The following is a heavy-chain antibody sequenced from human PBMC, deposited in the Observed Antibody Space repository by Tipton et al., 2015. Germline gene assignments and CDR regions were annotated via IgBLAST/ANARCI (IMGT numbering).Heavy chain of an antibody. CDR1: GFTFSDYY. D-gene: IGHD2-15*01. Sequence: SLRLSCGASGFTFSDYYMSWIRQAPGKELEWVSYISRSGSAIYYADSVKGRFTISRDNTKNSLYLQMNSLRAEDTAVYYCAKDLGWVAGFDYWGQGTLVTVSS. J-gene: IGHJ4*02. V-gene: IGHV3-11*01. CDR3: AKDLGWVAGFDY. CDR2: ISRSGSAI.